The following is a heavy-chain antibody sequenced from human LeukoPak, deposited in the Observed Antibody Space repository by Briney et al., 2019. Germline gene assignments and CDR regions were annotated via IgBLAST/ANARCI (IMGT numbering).Heavy chain of an antibody. CDR1: GFTFNDYA. V-gene: IGHV3-9*01. Sequence: GRSLRLSCAASGFTFNDYAMHWVRQAPGKGLEWVSGIGWNSVARGYADSVRGRFTISGDNAKNSLYLQMNSLRPEDTALYYCTKRARKGIGAAGDGYDVWGQGTMVTVSS. CDR3: TKRARKGIGAAGDGYDV. D-gene: IGHD6-13*01. J-gene: IGHJ3*01. CDR2: IGWNSVAR.